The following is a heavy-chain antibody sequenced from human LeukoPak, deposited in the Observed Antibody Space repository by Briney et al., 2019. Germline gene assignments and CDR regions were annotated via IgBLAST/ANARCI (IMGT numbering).Heavy chain of an antibody. V-gene: IGHV4-38-2*02. CDR1: GYSISSGYY. D-gene: IGHD3-10*01. Sequence: SETLSLTCTVSGYSISSGYYWGWIRQPPGKGLEWIGSIYHSGSTYYNPSLKSRVTISVDTSKNQFSLKLSSVTAADTAVYYCARHATYGSGIRVPFDYWGQGTLVTVSS. J-gene: IGHJ4*02. CDR3: ARHATYGSGIRVPFDY. CDR2: IYHSGST.